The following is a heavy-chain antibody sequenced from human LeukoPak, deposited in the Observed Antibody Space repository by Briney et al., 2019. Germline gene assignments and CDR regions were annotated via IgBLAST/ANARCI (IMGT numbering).Heavy chain of an antibody. CDR2: ISGSGGST. J-gene: IGHJ4*02. CDR1: GFTFSTYA. D-gene: IGHD2-2*01. Sequence: GGSLRLSCAASGFTFSTYAMNWVRQAPGKGLEWVSAISGSGGSTYYADSVKGRVTISRDNSNNTLYLQMKSLRADDTALYYCAKDSCSSTTCFWDYWGQGTLVTVSS. V-gene: IGHV3-23*01. CDR3: AKDSCSSTTCFWDY.